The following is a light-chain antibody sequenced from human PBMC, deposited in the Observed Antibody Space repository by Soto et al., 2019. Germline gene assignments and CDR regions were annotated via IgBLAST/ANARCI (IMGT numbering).Light chain of an antibody. CDR1: QVVSSSY. J-gene: IGKJ2*01. V-gene: IGKV3-20*01. Sequence: PGEIATLSCRANQVVSSSYLAWYQHKPVQAPRLLIYHASDRATGVPDRFSGSGSGTDFALTITRLEPEDFALFYCQQYGTFPFSFGQGTKLEIK. CDR2: HAS. CDR3: QQYGTFPFS.